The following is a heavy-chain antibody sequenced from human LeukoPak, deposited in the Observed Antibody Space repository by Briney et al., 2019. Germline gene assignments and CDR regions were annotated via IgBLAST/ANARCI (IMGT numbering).Heavy chain of an antibody. CDR1: GGSISSYY. J-gene: IGHJ4*02. CDR2: IYYSGST. Sequence: SETLSLTCTVSGGSISSYYWSWIRQPPGKGLEWIGYIYYSGSTNYNPSLKSRVTISVDTSKNQFSLKLSSVTAADTAVYYCARVRSSGWYDYWGQGTLVTVSS. D-gene: IGHD6-19*01. CDR3: ARVRSSGWYDY. V-gene: IGHV4-59*01.